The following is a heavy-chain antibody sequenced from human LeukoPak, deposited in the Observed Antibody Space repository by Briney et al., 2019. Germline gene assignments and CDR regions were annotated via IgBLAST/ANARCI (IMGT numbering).Heavy chain of an antibody. CDR2: IYYSGSA. Sequence: SETLSLTCTVSGGSISSYYWSWIRQPPGKGLEWIGYIYYSGSANYNPSLKSRVTISVDTSKNQFSLKLSSVTAADTAVYYCARGSYYDRLQQEYFQHWGQGILVTVSS. CDR1: GGSISSYY. V-gene: IGHV4-59*01. J-gene: IGHJ1*01. D-gene: IGHD3-22*01. CDR3: ARGSYYDRLQQEYFQH.